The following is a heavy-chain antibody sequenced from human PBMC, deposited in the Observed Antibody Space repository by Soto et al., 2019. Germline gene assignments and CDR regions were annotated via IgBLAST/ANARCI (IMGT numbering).Heavy chain of an antibody. V-gene: IGHV1-69*13. J-gene: IGHJ6*02. Sequence: SVKVSCKASGGTFSSYAISWVRQAPGQGLEWMGGIIPIFGTANYAQKFQGRVTITADESTSTAYMELSSLRSEDTAVYYCAREPSGQVVPAAYYYYYGMDVWGQGTTVSVSS. CDR1: GGTFSSYA. D-gene: IGHD2-2*01. CDR3: AREPSGQVVPAAYYYYYGMDV. CDR2: IIPIFGTA.